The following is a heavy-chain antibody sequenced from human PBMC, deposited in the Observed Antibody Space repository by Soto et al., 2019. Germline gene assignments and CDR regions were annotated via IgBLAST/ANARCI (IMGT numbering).Heavy chain of an antibody. D-gene: IGHD3-3*01. J-gene: IGHJ4*02. CDR1: GFTFDDYA. CDR3: AKGLSTITISPLDS. CDR2: ISWNSGDL. V-gene: IGHV3-9*01. Sequence: DVQLVDSGGGLVQPGRSLRLSCAASGFTFDDYAMHWVRQAPGKGLEWVSGISWNSGDLGYSDSVTGRFTISRDNAKKSLYLQIDSLRPEDTAFYFCAKGLSTITISPLDSWGQGTLVTVSS.